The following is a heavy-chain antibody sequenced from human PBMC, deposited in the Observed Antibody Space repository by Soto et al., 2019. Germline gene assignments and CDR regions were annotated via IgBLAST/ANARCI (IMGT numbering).Heavy chain of an antibody. CDR2: ISWNSGSI. CDR1: GFTFDDYA. D-gene: IGHD6-19*01. J-gene: IGHJ5*02. V-gene: IGHV3-9*01. Sequence: EVQLVESGGGLVQPGRSLRLSCAASGFTFDDYAMHWVRQAPGKGLEWVSGISWNSGSIGYADSVKGRFTISRDNAKNSLYLQMNSLRVEDTALYYCAKSVTTVAGTSWFDPWGQGTPVTVSS. CDR3: AKSVTTVAGTSWFDP.